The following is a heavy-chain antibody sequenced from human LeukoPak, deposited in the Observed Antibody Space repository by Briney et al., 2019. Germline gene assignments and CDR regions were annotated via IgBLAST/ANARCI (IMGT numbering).Heavy chain of an antibody. CDR2: IRYDGSNK. D-gene: IGHD3-3*01. CDR3: AKDSTITIFGVITPGAFGI. Sequence: GGSLRLSCAASGFTFSSYGMHWVRQAPGKGLEWVAFIRYDGSNKYYADSVKGRFTISRDNSKNTLYLQMNSLRAEDTAVYYCAKDSTITIFGVITPGAFGIWGQGTMVTVSS. CDR1: GFTFSSYG. J-gene: IGHJ3*02. V-gene: IGHV3-30*02.